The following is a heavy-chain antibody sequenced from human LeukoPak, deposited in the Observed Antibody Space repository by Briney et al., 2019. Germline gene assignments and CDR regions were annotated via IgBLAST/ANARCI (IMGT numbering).Heavy chain of an antibody. CDR1: GGTFSSYA. Sequence: SVKVSCKASGGTFSSYAISWVRQAPGQGLEWMGRIIPIFGTANYAQKFQGRVTITTDESTSTAYMDLSSLRSEDTAVYYCARSRHLGWNDAFDIWGQGTMVTVSS. CDR3: ARSRHLGWNDAFDI. D-gene: IGHD1-1*01. V-gene: IGHV1-69*05. CDR2: IIPIFGTA. J-gene: IGHJ3*02.